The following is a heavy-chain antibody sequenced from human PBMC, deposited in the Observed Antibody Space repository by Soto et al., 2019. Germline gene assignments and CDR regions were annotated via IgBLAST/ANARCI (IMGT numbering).Heavy chain of an antibody. D-gene: IGHD3-3*01. CDR3: TTLSITIFGVVLMDV. CDR2: IKSKTDGGTT. J-gene: IGHJ6*02. V-gene: IGHV3-15*07. CDR1: GFTFSSYA. Sequence: SGFTFSSYAMNWVRQAPGKGLEWVGRIKSKTDGGTTDYAAPVKGRFTISRDDSKNTLYLQMNSLKTEDTAVYYCTTLSITIFGVVLMDVWGQGTTVTVSS.